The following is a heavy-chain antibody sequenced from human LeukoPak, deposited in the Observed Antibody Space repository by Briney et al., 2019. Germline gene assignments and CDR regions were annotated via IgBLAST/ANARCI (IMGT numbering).Heavy chain of an antibody. J-gene: IGHJ4*02. D-gene: IGHD1-26*01. V-gene: IGHV3-30*03. CDR2: ISYDGSNK. CDR3: AGMYNELAWELLGDY. Sequence: PGGSLRLSCAASGFTFSSYGMHWVRQAPGKGLEWVAVISYDGSNKYYADSVKGRFTISRDNSKNTLYLQMNSLRAEDTAVYYCAGMYNELAWELLGDYWGQGTLVTVSS. CDR1: GFTFSSYG.